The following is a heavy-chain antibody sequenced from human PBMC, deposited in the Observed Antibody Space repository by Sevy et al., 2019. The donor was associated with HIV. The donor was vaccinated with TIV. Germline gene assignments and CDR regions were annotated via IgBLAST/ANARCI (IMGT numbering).Heavy chain of an antibody. CDR1: GFTFNIYS. D-gene: IGHD2-21*02. CDR3: ARGRGDPRADCFDY. V-gene: IGHV3-21*01. Sequence: GGSLRLSCAASGFTFNIYSMNCVRQAPGKGLEWVSSIGGSISYIFYEDSVKGGFTISRDNAKNSLYLQMNSLRAEDTAVYYCARGRGDPRADCFDYWGQGTLVTVSS. J-gene: IGHJ4*02. CDR2: IGGSISYI.